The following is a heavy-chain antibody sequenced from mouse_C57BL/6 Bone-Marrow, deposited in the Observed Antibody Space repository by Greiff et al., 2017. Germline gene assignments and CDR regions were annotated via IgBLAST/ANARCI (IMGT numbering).Heavy chain of an antibody. CDR2: IYPSDSET. V-gene: IGHV1-61*01. D-gene: IGHD2-4*01. CDR1: GYTFTSYW. Sequence: QVQLQQPGAELVRPGSSVKLSCKASGYTFTSYWMDWVKQRPGQGLEWIGNIYPSDSETHYNQKFKDKATLTVDKSSSTAYMQLSSLTSGDSAVYDGTRVSFRYDSNGCYFDYGGQGTTLTVSS. CDR3: TRVSFRYDSNGCYFDY. J-gene: IGHJ2*01.